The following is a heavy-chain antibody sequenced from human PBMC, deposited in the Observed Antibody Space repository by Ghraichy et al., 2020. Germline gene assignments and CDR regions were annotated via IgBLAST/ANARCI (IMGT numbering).Heavy chain of an antibody. CDR2: ISHDGTSE. Sequence: GGSLRLSCAASRFTFSVYSMHWVRQTPGKGLEWVAVISHDGTSEYYANSVKGRFTISRDNSKNTLSLEMNSLRVKDTAVYYCARDVKSSSWSYYFYAMDVWVQGTTVTVSS. CDR3: ARDVKSSSWSYYFYAMDV. D-gene: IGHD6-13*01. V-gene: IGHV3-30-3*01. CDR1: RFTFSVYS. J-gene: IGHJ6*02.